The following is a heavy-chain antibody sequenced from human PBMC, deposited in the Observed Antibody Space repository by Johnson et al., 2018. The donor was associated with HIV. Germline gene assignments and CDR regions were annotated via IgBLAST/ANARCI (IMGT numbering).Heavy chain of an antibody. Sequence: EKLVESGGGLVQPGGSLRLSCAASGFTVSSNYMSWVRQAPGKGLEWVSVIYSGGSTYYADSVKGRFTISRDNSKNTLYLQMNSLRAEDTAVYYCARSPEWDAFDIWGQGTMVTVSS. J-gene: IGHJ3*02. CDR2: IYSGGST. CDR3: ARSPEWDAFDI. D-gene: IGHD3-3*01. CDR1: GFTVSSNY. V-gene: IGHV3-66*02.